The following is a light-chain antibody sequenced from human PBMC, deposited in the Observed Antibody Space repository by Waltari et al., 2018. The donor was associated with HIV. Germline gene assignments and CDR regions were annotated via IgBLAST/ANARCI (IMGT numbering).Light chain of an antibody. CDR3: AAWDDSMSGPHVV. V-gene: IGLV1-47*01. J-gene: IGLJ2*01. CDR1: SSTIGRKY. Sequence: QSVLPQPPSASGTPGQRVPTPCPGSSSTIGRKYVYWYQQLPGTAPKPLIYRNNQWPSGVPDRFSGSKSGTSASLAISGLRSEDEADYYCAAWDDSMSGPHVVFGGGTKLTVL. CDR2: RNN.